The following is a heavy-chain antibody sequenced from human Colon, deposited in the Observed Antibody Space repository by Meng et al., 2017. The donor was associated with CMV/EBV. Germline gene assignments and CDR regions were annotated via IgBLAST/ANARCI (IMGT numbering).Heavy chain of an antibody. CDR2: ISSSGSTI. CDR1: GFAFSSYA. CDR3: ARCEGDPDRGVAGTLVDY. V-gene: IGHV3-48*04. D-gene: IGHD6-19*01. Sequence: GESLKISCAASGFAFSSYAMTWVRQPPGKGLEWVSYISSSGSTIYYADSVKGRFTISRDNAKNSLYLQMNSLRAEDTAVYYCARCEGDPDRGVAGTLVDYWGQGTLVTVSS. J-gene: IGHJ4*02.